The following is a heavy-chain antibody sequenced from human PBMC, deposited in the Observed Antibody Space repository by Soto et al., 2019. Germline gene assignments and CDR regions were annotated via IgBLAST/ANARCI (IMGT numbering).Heavy chain of an antibody. Sequence: QVQLVESGGGVVQPGRSLRLSCAASGFTFSSYGMHWVRQAPGKGLEWVAVISYDGSNKYYADSVKGRFTISRDNSKNTLYLQMNSLSAEDTAVYYCAKGSGSYYFWAAADYWGQGTLVTVSS. CDR1: GFTFSSYG. V-gene: IGHV3-30*18. J-gene: IGHJ4*02. CDR2: ISYDGSNK. CDR3: AKGSGSYYFWAAADY. D-gene: IGHD3-10*01.